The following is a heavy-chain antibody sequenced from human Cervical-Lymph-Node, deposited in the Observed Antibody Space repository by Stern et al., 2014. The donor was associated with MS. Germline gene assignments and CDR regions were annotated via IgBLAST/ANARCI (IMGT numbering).Heavy chain of an antibody. CDR1: GFTFSSYG. D-gene: IGHD2-21*02. V-gene: IGHV3-30*18. CDR3: AKGLHIVVVTAMIDY. J-gene: IGHJ4*02. Sequence: VQLVESGGGVVQPGRSLRLSCAASGFTFSSYGMHWVRQAPGKGLEWVAVISYDGSNKYYADSVKGRFTISRDNSKNTLYLQMNSLRAEDTAVYYCAKGLHIVVVTAMIDYWGQGTLVTVSS. CDR2: ISYDGSNK.